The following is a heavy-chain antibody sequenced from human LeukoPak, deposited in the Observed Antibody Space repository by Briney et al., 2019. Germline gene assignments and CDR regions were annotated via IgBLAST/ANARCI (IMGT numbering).Heavy chain of an antibody. J-gene: IGHJ6*02. Sequence: PGGSLRLSCAASGFTFSSYSMNWVRQAPGKGLEWVSSISSSSSYIYYADSVKGRFTISRDNAKNSLYLQMNSLRAEDTAVYYCARDSRETGYSSGWYGYYYYYYGMDVWGQGTTVTVSS. D-gene: IGHD6-19*01. CDR1: GFTFSSYS. CDR2: ISSSSSYI. V-gene: IGHV3-21*01. CDR3: ARDSRETGYSSGWYGYYYYYYGMDV.